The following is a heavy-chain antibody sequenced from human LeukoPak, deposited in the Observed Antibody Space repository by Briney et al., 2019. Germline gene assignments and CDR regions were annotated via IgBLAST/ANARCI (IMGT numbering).Heavy chain of an antibody. V-gene: IGHV4-38-2*02. CDR3: ARVEYSSSWYYYYYMDV. CDR1: GYSISSGYY. J-gene: IGHJ6*03. D-gene: IGHD6-13*01. CDR2: IYHSGST. Sequence: SETLSLTCTVSGYSISSGYYWGWIRQPPGKGLEWIGSIYHSGSTYYNPSLKSRVTISVDTSKNQFSLKLSSVTAADTAVYYCARVEYSSSWYYYYYMDVWGKGTTVTVSS.